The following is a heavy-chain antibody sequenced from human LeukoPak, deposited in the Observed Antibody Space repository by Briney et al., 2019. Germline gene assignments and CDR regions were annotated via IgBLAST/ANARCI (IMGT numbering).Heavy chain of an antibody. D-gene: IGHD3-22*01. CDR2: ISSSGSTI. V-gene: IGHV3-11*01. CDR3: ARESYYYDSSGYYVYYFDY. J-gene: IGHJ4*02. CDR1: GFTFSDYY. Sequence: PGGSLRLSCAASGFTFSDYYMSWIRQAPGKGLEWASYISSSGSTIYYADSVKGRFTISRDNAKNSLYLQMHSLRAEDTAVYYCARESYYYDSSGYYVYYFDYWGQGTLVTVSS.